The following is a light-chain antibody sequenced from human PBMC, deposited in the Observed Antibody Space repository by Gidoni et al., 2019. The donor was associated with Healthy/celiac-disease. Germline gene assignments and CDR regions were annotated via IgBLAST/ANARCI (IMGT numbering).Light chain of an antibody. CDR2: AAS. V-gene: IGKV1-39*01. J-gene: IGKJ4*01. Sequence: IKMTPSPSSLSASVGDRVTITCRASQSISSYFNWYQQKPGKAPKLLIYAASSLQSGVPSRFSGSGSGTDFTLTISSLQPEDFATYYCQQSYSTPLTFGGGTKVEIK. CDR1: QSISSY. CDR3: QQSYSTPLT.